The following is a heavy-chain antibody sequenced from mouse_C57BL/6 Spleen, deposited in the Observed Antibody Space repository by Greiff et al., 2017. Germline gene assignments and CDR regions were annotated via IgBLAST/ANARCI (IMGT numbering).Heavy chain of an antibody. CDR3: TGYAMDD. Sequence: EVQLQESGAELVRPGASVKLSCTASGFNIKDDYMHWVKQRPEQGLEWIGWIDPENGDTEYASKFQGKATITADTSSNTAYLQLSSLTSEDTAVYYCTGYAMDDWGQGTSVTVSS. J-gene: IGHJ4*01. CDR2: IDPENGDT. V-gene: IGHV14-4*01. CDR1: GFNIKDDY.